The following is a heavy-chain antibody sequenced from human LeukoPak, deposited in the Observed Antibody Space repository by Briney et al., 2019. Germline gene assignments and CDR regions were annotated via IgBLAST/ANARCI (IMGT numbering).Heavy chain of an antibody. Sequence: PGRSLRLSCAASGFTFSKYGMHWVRPAPGKGLEWLTVISYDETYKDYADSVKGRFTISRDNSKNALYLQMNSLRAEDTAVYYCAKANAREFDYWGQGTLVTVSS. V-gene: IGHV3-30*18. CDR1: GFTFSKYG. J-gene: IGHJ4*02. CDR2: ISYDETYK. CDR3: AKANAREFDY. D-gene: IGHD3-10*01.